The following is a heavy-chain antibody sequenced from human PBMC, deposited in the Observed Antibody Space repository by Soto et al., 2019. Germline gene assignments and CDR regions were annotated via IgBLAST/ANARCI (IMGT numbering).Heavy chain of an antibody. J-gene: IGHJ4*02. V-gene: IGHV4-31*02. Sequence: WTWIRRRPGKGLEWIAYIYYTGNSYYNPSLKSRLTISIDTSKNQFSLTLRSVTAADTAVYYCAREQWGFDSWGQGTLVTVSS. D-gene: IGHD6-19*01. CDR2: IYYTGNS. CDR3: AREQWGFDS.